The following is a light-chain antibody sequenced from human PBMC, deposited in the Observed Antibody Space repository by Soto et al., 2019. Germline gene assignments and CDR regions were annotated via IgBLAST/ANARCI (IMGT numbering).Light chain of an antibody. Sequence: QSVLTQPPSASGTPGQRVTISCSGSSSNIGSNYVYWYQQLPGTAPKLLIYRNNQRPSGVPDRFSGSKSGTSASLAISGLGSEDGVDYYCPAWDASLSGPVVFGGGTKLPVL. J-gene: IGLJ2*01. V-gene: IGLV1-47*01. CDR2: RNN. CDR1: SSNIGSNY. CDR3: PAWDASLSGPVV.